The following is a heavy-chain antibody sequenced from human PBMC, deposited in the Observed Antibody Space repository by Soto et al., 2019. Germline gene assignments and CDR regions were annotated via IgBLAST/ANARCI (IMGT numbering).Heavy chain of an antibody. J-gene: IGHJ6*02. CDR1: GFTFSSYA. D-gene: IGHD5-18*01. CDR3: AKGARGYSPAAMDV. V-gene: IGHV3-30-3*01. Sequence: PGGSLRLSCAASGFTFSSYAMHWVRQAPGKGLEWVAVISYDGSNKYYADSVKGRFTISRDNSKNTLYLQMNSLRAEDTAVYYCAKGARGYSPAAMDVWGQGTTVTVSS. CDR2: ISYDGSNK.